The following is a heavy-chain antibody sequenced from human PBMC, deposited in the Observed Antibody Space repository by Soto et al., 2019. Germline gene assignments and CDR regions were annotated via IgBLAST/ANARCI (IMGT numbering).Heavy chain of an antibody. Sequence: EVQLVEAGGGLVQPGGALRLSCAASGFSFSNFWMHLVRQAPGKGLVWVSRIFSDGSGPMYADSVKGRFTISRDNAKSTLYLQMNSLSAEDTAVYYCATLNSFGSDYWGQGTLVTVSS. D-gene: IGHD5-18*01. CDR3: ATLNSFGSDY. CDR1: GFSFSNFW. V-gene: IGHV3-74*03. J-gene: IGHJ4*02. CDR2: IFSDGSGP.